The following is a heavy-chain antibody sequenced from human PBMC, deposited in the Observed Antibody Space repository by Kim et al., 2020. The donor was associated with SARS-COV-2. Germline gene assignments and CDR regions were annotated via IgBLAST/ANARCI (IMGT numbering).Heavy chain of an antibody. J-gene: IGHJ5*02. V-gene: IGHV4-34*01. CDR3: ARGRGSSWYGTKNWFDP. D-gene: IGHD6-13*01. CDR2: INHSGST. Sequence: SETLSLTCAVYGGSFSGCYWSWIRQPPGKGLEWIGEINHSGSTNYNPSLKSRVTISVDTSKNQFSLKLSSVTAADTAVYYCARGRGSSWYGTKNWFDPWG. CDR1: GGSFSGCY.